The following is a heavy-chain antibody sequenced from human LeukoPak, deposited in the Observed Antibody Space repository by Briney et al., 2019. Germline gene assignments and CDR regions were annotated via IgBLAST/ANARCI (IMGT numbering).Heavy chain of an antibody. D-gene: IGHD3-10*01. Sequence: SETLSLTCTVSGGSISSGGYFWSWIRQHPGKGLEWIGYIYYSGSTYYNPSLKSRVTISVDTSKNQFSLKLSSVTAADTAVYYCARATVTLVRGVTYNWFDPWGQGTLSPSPQ. CDR2: IYYSGST. V-gene: IGHV4-31*03. J-gene: IGHJ5*02. CDR3: ARATVTLVRGVTYNWFDP. CDR1: GGSISSGGYF.